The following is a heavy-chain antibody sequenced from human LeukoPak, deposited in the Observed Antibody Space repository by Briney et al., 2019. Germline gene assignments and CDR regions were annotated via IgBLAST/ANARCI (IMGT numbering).Heavy chain of an antibody. CDR1: GFTFCNAY. J-gene: IGHJ4*02. CDR3: AKGYSSGWYYFDY. Sequence: AGGSLRLSCAASGFTFCNAYMNRVREAPGEGVECVSVTGDSGGATYYASSMKGRFTISRDNSKSTLYLQMNSLRAENTAVYYCAKGYSSGWYYFDYWGQGTLVTVSS. D-gene: IGHD6-19*01. V-gene: IGHV3-23*01. CDR2: TGDSGGAT.